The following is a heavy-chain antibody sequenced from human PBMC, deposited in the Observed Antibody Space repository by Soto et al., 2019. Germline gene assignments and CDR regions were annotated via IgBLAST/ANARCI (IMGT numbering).Heavy chain of an antibody. Sequence: QPGGSLRLSCAASKFTFSDYAMGWVRQAPGKGLEWISTIGGSGESTYYADSVKGRFTISRDNSKNTLYLQMNSLRAEDTAVYYCAKVPRYHDILPATATEMSTPPNYWGQGTLVTVSS. J-gene: IGHJ4*02. CDR1: KFTFSDYA. D-gene: IGHD3-9*01. CDR2: IGGSGEST. CDR3: AKVPRYHDILPATATEMSTPPNY. V-gene: IGHV3-23*01.